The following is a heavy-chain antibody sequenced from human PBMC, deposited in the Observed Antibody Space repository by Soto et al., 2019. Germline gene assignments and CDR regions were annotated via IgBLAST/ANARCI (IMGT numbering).Heavy chain of an antibody. V-gene: IGHV1-69*06. CDR2: IIPIFGTA. Sequence: QVQLVQSGAAVKKPGSSVKVSCKASGGTFSSYAISWVRQAPGQGLEWMGGIIPIFGTANYAQKFQGRVTITADKSTSTAYMGLSSLRSEDTAVYYCARWAPRGELLKLYYGMDVWGQGTTVTVSS. CDR3: ARWAPRGELLKLYYGMDV. J-gene: IGHJ6*02. D-gene: IGHD1-26*01. CDR1: GGTFSSYA.